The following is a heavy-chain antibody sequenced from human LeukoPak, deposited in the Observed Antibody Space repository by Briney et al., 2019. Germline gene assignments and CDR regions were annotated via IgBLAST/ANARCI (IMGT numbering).Heavy chain of an antibody. CDR3: AKRITMVRGVIIPGPSFDY. V-gene: IGHV3-23*01. CDR2: ISGSGGST. Sequence: GGSLRLSCAAPGFTFSSYAMSWVRQAPGKGLEWVSAISGSGGSTYYADSVKGRFTISRDNSKNTLYLQMNSLRAEDTAVYYCAKRITMVRGVIIPGPSFDYWGQGTLVTVSS. D-gene: IGHD3-10*01. CDR1: GFTFSSYA. J-gene: IGHJ4*02.